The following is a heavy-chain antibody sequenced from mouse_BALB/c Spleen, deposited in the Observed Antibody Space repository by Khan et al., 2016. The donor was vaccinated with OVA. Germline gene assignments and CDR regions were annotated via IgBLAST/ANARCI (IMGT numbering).Heavy chain of an antibody. CDR3: TRSYDSYYFDY. Sequence: EVQLVESGTVLARPGTSVKMSCKASGYSFANYWMHWVKQRPGQVLEWVGTIYPGISDTRYNQKFQDKARLTAVTSASTAYMELSSLTSEDSAVYCCTRSYDSYYFDYWGQGTTLTVSS. CDR2: IYPGISDT. D-gene: IGHD2-4*01. V-gene: IGHV1-5*01. J-gene: IGHJ2*01. CDR1: GYSFANYW.